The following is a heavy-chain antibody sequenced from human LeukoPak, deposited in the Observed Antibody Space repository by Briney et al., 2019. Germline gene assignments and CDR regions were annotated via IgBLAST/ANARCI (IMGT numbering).Heavy chain of an antibody. CDR1: GFXFSDYY. J-gene: IGHJ4*02. D-gene: IGHD6-19*01. CDR2: ISSSSSNT. CDR3: ARDGYRSGWSPDY. V-gene: IGHV3-11*05. Sequence: PGGSLRLSCGASGFXFSDYYISWIRQAPGKGLEWVSYISSSSSNTNYADSVKGRFTISRDNPSNSLFLQMNSLRADDTAVYYCARDGYRSGWSPDYLGQGTLVTVSS.